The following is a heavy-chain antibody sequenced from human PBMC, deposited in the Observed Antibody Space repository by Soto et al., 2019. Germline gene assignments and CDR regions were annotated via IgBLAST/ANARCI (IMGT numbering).Heavy chain of an antibody. CDR3: ARNTIPHPPY. CDR2: ISSSGDSP. Sequence: GGSLILSCAASGFTFSNYAMSWVRQAPGKGLEWVSAISSSGDSPYYADSVKGRFTVSRDNSKNTLYLQMNSLRVEDTAIYYCARNTIPHPPYWGQGTLVTSPQ. V-gene: IGHV3-23*01. D-gene: IGHD1-1*01. J-gene: IGHJ4*02. CDR1: GFTFSNYA.